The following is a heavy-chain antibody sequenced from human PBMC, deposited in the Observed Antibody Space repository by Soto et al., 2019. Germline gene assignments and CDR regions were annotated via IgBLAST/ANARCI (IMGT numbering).Heavy chain of an antibody. J-gene: IGHJ6*02. V-gene: IGHV1-18*01. D-gene: IGHD3-10*01. Sequence: ASVKVSCKASGYTFTSYGISWVRQAPGQGLEWMGWISAYNGNTNYAQKLQGRVTMTTDTSTSTAYMELRSLRSDDTAVYYCASDPPGLKPYGMDVWGQGTTVTVSS. CDR1: GYTFTSYG. CDR3: ASDPPGLKPYGMDV. CDR2: ISAYNGNT.